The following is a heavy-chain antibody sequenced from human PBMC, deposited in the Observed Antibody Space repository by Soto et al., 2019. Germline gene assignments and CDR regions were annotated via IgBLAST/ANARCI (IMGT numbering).Heavy chain of an antibody. Sequence: SETLSLTCTVSGGSISSYCWSWIRQPPGKGLEWIGYIYYSGSTNYNPSLKSRVTISVDTSKNQFSLRLSSVTAADTAVYYCARHLFLRSWFDPWGQGTLVTVSS. CDR1: GGSISSYC. CDR3: ARHLFLRSWFDP. V-gene: IGHV4-59*08. CDR2: IYYSGST. J-gene: IGHJ5*02.